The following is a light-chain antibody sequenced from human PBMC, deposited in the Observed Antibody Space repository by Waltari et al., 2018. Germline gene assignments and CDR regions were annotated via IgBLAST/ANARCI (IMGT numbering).Light chain of an antibody. V-gene: IGLV1-40*01. J-gene: IGLJ2*01. CDR2: LNT. Sequence: QSVLTQPPSVSGAPGQRVTISCPGGRSNIGAGYAVHWYQQIPGTAPRLLISLNTDRPSGVPDRFSGSKSATSASLAITGLQAEDEAHYYCQSFDTNLSVVFGGGTKLTVL. CDR1: RSNIGAGYA. CDR3: QSFDTNLSVV.